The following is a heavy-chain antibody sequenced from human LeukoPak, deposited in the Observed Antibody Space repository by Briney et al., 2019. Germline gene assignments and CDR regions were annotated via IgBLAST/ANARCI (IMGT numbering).Heavy chain of an antibody. CDR3: ARALEMAD. J-gene: IGHJ4*02. Sequence: SETLSLTCTVSGGSISSSSYYWGWIRQPPGKGLEWIGSIYYSGSTYYNPSLKSRVTISVDTSKNQFSLKLSSVTAADTAVYYCARALEMADWGQGTLVTVSS. CDR2: IYYSGST. CDR1: GGSISSSSYY. V-gene: IGHV4-39*01. D-gene: IGHD5-24*01.